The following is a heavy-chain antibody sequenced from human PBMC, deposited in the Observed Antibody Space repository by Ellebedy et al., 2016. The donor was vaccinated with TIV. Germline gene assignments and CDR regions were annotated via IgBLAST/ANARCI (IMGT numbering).Heavy chain of an antibody. J-gene: IGHJ6*03. V-gene: IGHV1-2*02. Sequence: ASVKVSXXASGGTFSTYVITWVRQAPGQGLEWMGLINPNSGVTNYAQRFRGRVTMTRDTSITTAYLDLSSLTSDDTAVYYCARVPSDYYMDVWGKGTMVTVSS. CDR3: ARVPSDYYMDV. CDR1: GGTFSTYV. CDR2: INPNSGVT.